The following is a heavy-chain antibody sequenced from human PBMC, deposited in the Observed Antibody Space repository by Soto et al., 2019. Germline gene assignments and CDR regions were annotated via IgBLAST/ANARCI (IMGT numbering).Heavy chain of an antibody. D-gene: IGHD5-12*01. CDR2: IYYSGST. CDR3: ARWDSGYDYGFDY. V-gene: IGHV4-59*01. Sequence: NPSETLSLTCTVSGGSISSYYWSWIRQPPGKGLEWIGYIYYSGSTNYNPSLKSRVTISVDTSKNQFSLKLSSVTAADTAVYYCARWDSGYDYGFDYWGQGTLVTVSS. CDR1: GGSISSYY. J-gene: IGHJ4*02.